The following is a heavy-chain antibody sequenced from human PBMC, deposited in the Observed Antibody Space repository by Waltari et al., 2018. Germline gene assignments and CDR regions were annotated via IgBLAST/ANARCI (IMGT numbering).Heavy chain of an antibody. J-gene: IGHJ4*02. CDR3: ARGLMTHRFDY. CDR1: GCTFSSYA. CDR2: IIPIFGKA. Sequence: QVQLVQSGAEVTKPGSSVTVSCKASGCTFSSYAISLGRQAPGQGLEWMGGIIPIFGKANYAKKFQGRVTITADESTSTAYMELSSLRSEDTAVYYCARGLMTHRFDYWGQGTLVTVSS. D-gene: IGHD2-21*02. V-gene: IGHV1-69*01.